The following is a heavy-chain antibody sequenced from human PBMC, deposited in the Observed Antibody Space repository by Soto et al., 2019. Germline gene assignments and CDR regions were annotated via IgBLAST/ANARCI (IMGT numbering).Heavy chain of an antibody. CDR3: GRGRSGQIVVFY. D-gene: IGHD1-26*01. V-gene: IGHV1-2*02. Sequence: SVKVCCKATRYTFTGHYIHWVRQAPEQGPEWMGEIGPETGATRYAQKFQGRVTMTRDMSITTVYMELNNLSPDDTAVYYCGRGRSGQIVVFYWGQGTQVTVYS. CDR1: RYTFTGHY. J-gene: IGHJ4*02. CDR2: IGPETGAT.